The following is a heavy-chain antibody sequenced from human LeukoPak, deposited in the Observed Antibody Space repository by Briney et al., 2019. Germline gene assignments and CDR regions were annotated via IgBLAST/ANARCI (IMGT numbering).Heavy chain of an antibody. CDR3: ARGPMFWSGYFQGDYYYGMDV. CDR2: MNPNSGNT. J-gene: IGHJ6*02. CDR1: GHTFTSYD. V-gene: IGHV1-8*01. D-gene: IGHD3-3*01. Sequence: ASVKVSCKASGHTFTSYDINWVRQATGQGLEWMGWMNPNSGNTGYAQKFQGRVTMTRNTSISTAYMELSSLRSEDTAVYYCARGPMFWSGYFQGDYYYGMDVWGQGTTVTVSS.